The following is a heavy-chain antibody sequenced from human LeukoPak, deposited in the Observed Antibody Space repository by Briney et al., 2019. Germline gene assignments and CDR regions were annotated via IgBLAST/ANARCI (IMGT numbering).Heavy chain of an antibody. CDR1: GYTFTGYY. J-gene: IGHJ4*02. Sequence: GASVKVSCKASGYTFTGYYMHWVRQAPGQGLEWMGWINLKSGGTRFAQKFQGRVTLTRDTSISTAYMEVTRLTSDDTAVYYCARDPDLPLPIDYWGQGTLVTVSS. V-gene: IGHV1-2*02. CDR3: ARDPDLPLPIDY. D-gene: IGHD3-3*01. CDR2: INLKSGGT.